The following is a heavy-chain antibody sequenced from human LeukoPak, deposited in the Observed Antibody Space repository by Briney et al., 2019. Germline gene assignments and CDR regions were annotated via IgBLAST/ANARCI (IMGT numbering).Heavy chain of an antibody. J-gene: IGHJ6*02. CDR3: ARDAGHQLSRRNYYAMDV. V-gene: IGHV4-39*07. Sequence: PSETLSLTCTVSGGSISSYYWGWIRQPPGKELEWIGSIYSGGSSYYNPSLKSRVTISVDTSNNQFSLKVNSVTAADTAVYYCARDAGHQLSRRNYYAMDVWGQGTTVTVSS. CDR2: IYSGGSS. D-gene: IGHD1-1*01. CDR1: GGSISSYY.